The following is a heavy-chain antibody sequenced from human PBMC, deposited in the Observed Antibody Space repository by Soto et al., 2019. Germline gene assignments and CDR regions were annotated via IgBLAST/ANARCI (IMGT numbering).Heavy chain of an antibody. D-gene: IGHD1-26*01. CDR2: INHSGST. CDR1: GGSFSGYY. Sequence: LSLTCAVYGGSFSGYYWSWIRQPPGKGLEWIGEINHSGSTNYNPSLKSRVTISVDTSKNQFSLKLSSVTAADTAVYYCARGGNGSYPFDYWGQGTLVTVSS. CDR3: ARGGNGSYPFDY. J-gene: IGHJ4*02. V-gene: IGHV4-34*01.